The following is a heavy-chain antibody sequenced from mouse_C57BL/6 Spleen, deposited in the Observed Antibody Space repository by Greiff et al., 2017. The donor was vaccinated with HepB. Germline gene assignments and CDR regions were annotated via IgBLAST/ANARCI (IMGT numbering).Heavy chain of an antibody. CDR2: INPNNGGT. CDR3: AREDGNYGGNAMDY. CDR1: GYTFTDYY. Sequence: VQLQQSGPELVKPGASVKISCKASGYTFTDYYMNWVKQSHGKSLEWIGDINPNNGGTSYNQKFKGKATLTVDKSSSTAYMELRSLTSEDSAVYYCAREDGNYGGNAMDYWGQGTSVTVSS. V-gene: IGHV1-26*01. J-gene: IGHJ4*01. D-gene: IGHD2-1*01.